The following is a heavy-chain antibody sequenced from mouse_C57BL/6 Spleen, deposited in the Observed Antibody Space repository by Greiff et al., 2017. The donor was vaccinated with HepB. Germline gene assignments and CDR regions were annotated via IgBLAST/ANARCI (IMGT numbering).Heavy chain of an antibody. J-gene: IGHJ3*01. CDR1: GYTFTSYW. Sequence: VPLQQPGAELVRPWSSVKLSCKASGYTFTSYWLHWVKQRPIQALEWIGNIDPSDSETHYNQTLKDKATLTVDKSSSTAYMQLSSLTSEDSAVYYCARGIYYGYPCFAYWGQGTLVTVSA. CDR2: IDPSDSET. D-gene: IGHD2-2*01. V-gene: IGHV1-52*01. CDR3: ARGIYYGYPCFAY.